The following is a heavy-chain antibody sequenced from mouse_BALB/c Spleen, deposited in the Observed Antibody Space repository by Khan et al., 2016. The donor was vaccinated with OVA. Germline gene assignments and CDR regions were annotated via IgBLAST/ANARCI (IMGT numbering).Heavy chain of an antibody. V-gene: IGHV1-77*01. J-gene: IGHJ3*01. Sequence: QVQLQQPGPELVKPGASVKMSCKASGYTFTDYVMNWVKQRNGQGLEWIGQIYPGSGSTFYNETLKGKATLTADRSSSTAYMQLSNLTSDDSAVYFCSRAWCYVFAYWAQGTLVTVSS. D-gene: IGHD1-1*02. CDR2: IYPGSGST. CDR3: SRAWCYVFAY. CDR1: GYTFTDYV.